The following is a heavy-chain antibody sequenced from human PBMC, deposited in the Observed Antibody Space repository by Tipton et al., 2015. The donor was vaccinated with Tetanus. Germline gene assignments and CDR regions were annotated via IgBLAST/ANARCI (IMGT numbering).Heavy chain of an antibody. Sequence: TLSLTCTVSGASISGSRNFWGWIRQTPARGLEWIGSVDYTGHTYHNPSLRSRVSLSVDVSKNQFSLRVSSVTAADTALYFCARDSNVGAPVVNCFDSWGLGTLVTVSS. CDR2: VDYTGHT. J-gene: IGHJ4*02. CDR3: ARDSNVGAPVVNCFDS. D-gene: IGHD2-21*01. CDR1: GASISGSRNF. V-gene: IGHV4-39*02.